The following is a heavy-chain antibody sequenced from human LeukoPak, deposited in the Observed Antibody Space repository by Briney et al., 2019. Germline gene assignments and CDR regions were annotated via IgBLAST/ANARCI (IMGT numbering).Heavy chain of an antibody. Sequence: GGSLRLSCAASGFTFSSYAMSWVRQAPGKGLEWVSAISGSGGSTYYADSVKGRFTISRDNSKNTLYLQMNSLRAEDTDVYYCAKGLVDYYDSSGSYWGQGTLVTVSS. D-gene: IGHD3-22*01. CDR3: AKGLVDYYDSSGSY. CDR2: ISGSGGST. J-gene: IGHJ4*02. V-gene: IGHV3-23*01. CDR1: GFTFSSYA.